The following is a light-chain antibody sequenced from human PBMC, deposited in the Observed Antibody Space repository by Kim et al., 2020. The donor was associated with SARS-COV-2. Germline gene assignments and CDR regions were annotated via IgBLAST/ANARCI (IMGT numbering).Light chain of an antibody. CDR1: QGIGTH. V-gene: IGKV1-33*01. Sequence: DIQMTQSPASMSASVGDRLTITCQASQGIGTHLNWYQQKPGKAPNLLIYDTSNLQTGVPPRFSGGGSGTHFTLTISSVQPEDIATYFCQQYDDLPLTFGGGTKVDIK. CDR2: DTS. J-gene: IGKJ4*01. CDR3: QQYDDLPLT.